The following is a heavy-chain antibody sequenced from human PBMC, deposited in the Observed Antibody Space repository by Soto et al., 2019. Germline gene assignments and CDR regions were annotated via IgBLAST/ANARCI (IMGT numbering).Heavy chain of an antibody. CDR1: GYTFTTYG. V-gene: IGHV1-18*01. D-gene: IGHD3-10*01. Sequence: QVQLEQSAPEVKKPGASVKVSCKASGYTFTTYGISWVRQAPGEGLEWLGWINTHNGNTNYAQNLQGRVFMTADTSTNTAYMELRSLRSDDTAIYYCTREGSAPYYYYAMDAWGQGNTVTVSS. J-gene: IGHJ6*02. CDR2: INTHNGNT. CDR3: TREGSAPYYYYAMDA.